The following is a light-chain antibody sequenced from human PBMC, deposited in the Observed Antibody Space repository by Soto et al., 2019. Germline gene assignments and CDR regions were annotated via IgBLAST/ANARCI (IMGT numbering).Light chain of an antibody. CDR2: GAS. Sequence: EVVMTQSPAILSVSPGERATLSCRASESVSSNLAWYQQRPGQAPRLVIYGASTRATGIPARFSGGGSGTEFTLTISSLQSEDFAVYYCQQYNSWPPITFGQGTRLEI. CDR3: QQYNSWPPIT. J-gene: IGKJ5*01. CDR1: ESVSSN. V-gene: IGKV3-15*01.